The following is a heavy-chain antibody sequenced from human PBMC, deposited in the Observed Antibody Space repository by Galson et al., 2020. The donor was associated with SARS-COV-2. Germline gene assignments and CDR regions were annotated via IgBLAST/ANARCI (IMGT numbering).Heavy chain of an antibody. CDR1: GFTFSDYF. V-gene: IGHV3-11*06. J-gene: IGHJ1*01. D-gene: IGHD2-15*01. CDR2: ISSSSSYT. CDR3: ARNGRDCSGGIGYGAEYFQH. Sequence: GESLKISCAASGFTFSDYFMSWIRQAPGKGLEWVSYISSSSSYTNYADSVKGRFTISRDNAKNSLYLQMNSLRAEDTAVYYCARNGRDCSGGIGYGAEYFQHWGQGTLGTVSS.